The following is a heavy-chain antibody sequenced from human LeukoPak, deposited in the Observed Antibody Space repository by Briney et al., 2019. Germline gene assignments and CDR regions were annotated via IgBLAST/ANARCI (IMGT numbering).Heavy chain of an antibody. CDR2: ISFDGANK. CDR3: ARGRAGIAAAGFDY. CDR1: GFTFSMSS. Sequence: GGSLRLSCATSGFTFSMSSMHWVRRAPGKGLEWLAGISFDGANKFSGDSVKGRFSISRDNSKNTLYLQMNSLRLDDTAVYFCARGRAGIAAAGFDYWGQGTLVTVSS. D-gene: IGHD6-13*01. V-gene: IGHV3-30*04. J-gene: IGHJ4*02.